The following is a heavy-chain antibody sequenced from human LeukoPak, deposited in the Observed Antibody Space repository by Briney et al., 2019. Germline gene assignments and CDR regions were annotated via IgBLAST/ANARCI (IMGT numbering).Heavy chain of an antibody. Sequence: GRSLRLSCEGSGFSFSSYGMHWVRQAPGKGLEWVAVISDDGSHTFYPDSVKGRFSISRDNTKNTLYLQMTSLRTEGTAVYYCAKVGGSSFYYFYAMDVWGQGTTVTVSS. J-gene: IGHJ6*02. CDR2: ISDDGSHT. D-gene: IGHD2-15*01. V-gene: IGHV3-30*18. CDR1: GFSFSSYG. CDR3: AKVGGSSFYYFYAMDV.